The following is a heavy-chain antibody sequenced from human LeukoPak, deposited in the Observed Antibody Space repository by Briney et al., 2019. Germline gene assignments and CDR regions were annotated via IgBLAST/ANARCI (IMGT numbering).Heavy chain of an antibody. CDR1: GGSISSSSYY. Sequence: SETLSLTCTVSGGSISSSSYYWGWIRQPPGRGLEWIGSIYYSGSTYYNPSLKSRVTISVDTSKNQFSLKLSSVTAADTAVYYCARGLIPTGYWGQGTLVTVSS. CDR2: IYYSGST. J-gene: IGHJ4*02. D-gene: IGHD2-8*01. V-gene: IGHV4-39*01. CDR3: ARGLIPTGY.